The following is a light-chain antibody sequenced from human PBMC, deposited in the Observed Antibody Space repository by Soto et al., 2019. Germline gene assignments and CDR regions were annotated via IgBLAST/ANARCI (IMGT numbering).Light chain of an antibody. CDR1: QSVSTY. CDR3: QQRSDSPLT. Sequence: EIVLTQSPATLSLSPGERATLSCRASQSVSTYLAWYQQKPGQTPRLLIYDASNRATGIPARFSCSGSGTDFTLTISTLEPEDFAVYYCQQRSDSPLTFGGGTKVDIK. J-gene: IGKJ4*01. CDR2: DAS. V-gene: IGKV3-11*01.